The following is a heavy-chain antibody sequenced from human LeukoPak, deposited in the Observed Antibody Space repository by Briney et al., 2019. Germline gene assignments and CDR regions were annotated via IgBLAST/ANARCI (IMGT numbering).Heavy chain of an antibody. CDR1: GFTLSSYA. D-gene: IGHD1-26*01. Sequence: GGSLRLSCAASGFTLSSYAMSWVRQAPGKGLEWVSSISASGGSTNYADSVKGRFTISRDNSKNTLYLQMNSLRAEDTAVYYCAKDSGIVGATDAFDIWGQGTMVTVSS. V-gene: IGHV3-23*01. CDR2: ISASGGST. J-gene: IGHJ3*02. CDR3: AKDSGIVGATDAFDI.